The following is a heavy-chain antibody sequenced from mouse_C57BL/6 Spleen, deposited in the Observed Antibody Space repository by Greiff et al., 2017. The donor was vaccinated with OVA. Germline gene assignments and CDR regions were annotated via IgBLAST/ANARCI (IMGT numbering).Heavy chain of an antibody. CDR2: IYPGSGNT. Sequence: QVQLQQSGAELVRPGASVKLSCKASGYTFTDYYINWVKQRPGQGLEWIARIYPGSGNTYYNEKFKGKATLTAEKSSSTAYMQLSSLTSEDSAVYFCARRYFDVWGTVTTVTVSS. V-gene: IGHV1-76*01. CDR3: ARRYFDV. J-gene: IGHJ1*03. CDR1: GYTFTDYY.